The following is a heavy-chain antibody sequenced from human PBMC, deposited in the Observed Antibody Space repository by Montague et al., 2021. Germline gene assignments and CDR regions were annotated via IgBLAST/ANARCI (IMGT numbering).Heavy chain of an antibody. CDR1: GFTFEDYA. D-gene: IGHD2-2*01. J-gene: IGHJ4*02. Sequence: SLRLSCAASGFTFEDYAMNWVRQVPGKGLEWVSGISWNSDSKDYADSVKGRFTITRDNAKNSLYLQMNGLRPEDTALYFCAKGYCSSSTCSMGFDHWGQGTPVTVSS. CDR2: ISWNSDSK. V-gene: IGHV3-9*01. CDR3: AKGYCSSSTCSMGFDH.